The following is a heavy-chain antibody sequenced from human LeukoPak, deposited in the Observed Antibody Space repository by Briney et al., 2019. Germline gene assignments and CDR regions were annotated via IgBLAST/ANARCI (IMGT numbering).Heavy chain of an antibody. Sequence: GGSLRLSCAASGFTFSSYSMHWVRQAPGKGLEWVAFIRYDGSKKYYADSVKGRFTISRDNSKNTLNLQMSSLRADDAAVYYCAKARLGYCITSSCPTDFYYYMDVWGKGTTVTVSS. CDR2: IRYDGSKK. J-gene: IGHJ6*03. D-gene: IGHD2-2*01. CDR1: GFTFSSYS. V-gene: IGHV3-30*02. CDR3: AKARLGYCITSSCPTDFYYYMDV.